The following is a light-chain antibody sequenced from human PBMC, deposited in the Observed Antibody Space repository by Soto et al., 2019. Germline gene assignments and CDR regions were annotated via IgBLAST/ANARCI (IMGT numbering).Light chain of an antibody. CDR1: QSVGTW. J-gene: IGKJ1*01. CDR3: QQYETFSGT. V-gene: IGKV1-5*01. Sequence: DIQMTQSPSTLSASVGDRVTITCRASQSVGTWLAWHQQKPGKAPKVLIYDASSLGSGVPSTFSGSGSGTEFTLTISSLQPADFATYYCQQYETFSGTFGPGTKVDIK. CDR2: DAS.